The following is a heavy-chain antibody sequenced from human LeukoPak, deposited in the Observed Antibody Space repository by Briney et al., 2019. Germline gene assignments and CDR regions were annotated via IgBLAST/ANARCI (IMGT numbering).Heavy chain of an antibody. Sequence: PGGSLRLSCAASGLTFSIYGMHCVRQAPGKGLEWVAVIWNDGSNKYYADSVKGRFTISRDNSKNTLYLQMNSLRAEDTAVYYCARPSGTWGAFDIWGHGTVVTVSS. V-gene: IGHV3-33*01. CDR1: GLTFSIYG. CDR3: ARPSGTWGAFDI. D-gene: IGHD2-15*01. CDR2: IWNDGSNK. J-gene: IGHJ3*02.